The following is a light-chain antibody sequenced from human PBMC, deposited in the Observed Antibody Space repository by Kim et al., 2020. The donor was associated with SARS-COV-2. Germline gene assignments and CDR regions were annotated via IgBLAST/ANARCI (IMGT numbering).Light chain of an antibody. Sequence: LGMSVRGTCQGYSVRNYYPGWYHRKRGQGPILVMSGENNRPSGIPDRFSGSSYGNTCSLTITGGQADDEADYFCNTRDSSTKSLLFGGGTKLTVL. V-gene: IGLV3-19*01. CDR2: GEN. CDR3: NTRDSSTKSLL. CDR1: SVRNYY. J-gene: IGLJ2*01.